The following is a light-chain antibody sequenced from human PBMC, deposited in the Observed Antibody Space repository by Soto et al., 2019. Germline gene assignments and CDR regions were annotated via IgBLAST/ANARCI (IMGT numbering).Light chain of an antibody. V-gene: IGKV3-15*01. CDR2: GAS. CDR1: QSVSSN. J-gene: IGKJ2*01. Sequence: EIVMTQSPATLSVSPGERTTLSCRASQSVSSNLAWYQQKPGQAPRLLIYGASTRATGIPARLSGSGSGAEFPLTISSLQFEDFAVYDGQQYNYWPYTFGQGTKLEI. CDR3: QQYNYWPYT.